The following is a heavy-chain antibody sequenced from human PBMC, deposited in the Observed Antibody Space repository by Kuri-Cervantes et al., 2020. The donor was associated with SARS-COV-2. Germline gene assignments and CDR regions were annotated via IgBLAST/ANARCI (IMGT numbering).Heavy chain of an antibody. V-gene: IGHV1-69*04. J-gene: IGHJ5*02. CDR1: GGTFSSYA. Sequence: SVKVSCKASGGTFSSYAISWVRQAPGQGLEWMGRIIPIFGIANYAQKFQGRVTITADKSTSTAYMELSSLRSEDTAVYYCARDRNDGWFDPWGQGTLVTVSS. CDR2: IIPIFGIA. CDR3: ARDRNDGWFDP. D-gene: IGHD1-1*01.